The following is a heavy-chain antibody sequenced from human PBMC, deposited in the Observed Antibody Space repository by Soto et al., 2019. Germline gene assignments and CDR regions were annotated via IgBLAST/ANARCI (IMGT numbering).Heavy chain of an antibody. CDR1: GGSLRGHY. D-gene: IGHD1-26*01. CDR3: ARAAVKLGATLFDS. CDR2: INHSGFT. V-gene: IGHV4-34*01. Sequence: XETLSLTCAVSGGSLRGHYWSWIRQSPEKGLEWIGEINHSGFTNYNPTLKSRVTISRDASKNQFSLRLSSTTAADSAVYFCARAAVKLGATLFDSWGQGTLVTVSS. J-gene: IGHJ4*02.